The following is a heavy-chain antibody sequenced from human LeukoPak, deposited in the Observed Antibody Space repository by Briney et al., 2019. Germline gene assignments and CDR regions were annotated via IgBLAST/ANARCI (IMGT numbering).Heavy chain of an antibody. CDR1: GGSISSYY. CDR2: IYTSGST. Sequence: PSETLSLTCTGSGGSISSYYWSWIRQPAGKGLEWIGRIYTSGSTNYNPSLKSRVTMSVDTSKNQFSLKLSSVTAADTAVYYCARDYYDFWSGYVYYFDYWGQGTLVTVSS. J-gene: IGHJ4*02. CDR3: ARDYYDFWSGYVYYFDY. V-gene: IGHV4-4*07. D-gene: IGHD3-3*01.